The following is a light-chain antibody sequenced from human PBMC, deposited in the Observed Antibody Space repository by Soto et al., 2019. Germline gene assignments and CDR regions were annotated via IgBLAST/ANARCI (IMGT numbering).Light chain of an antibody. CDR2: AAS. V-gene: IGKV1-27*01. CDR3: QKYNSAPWT. CDR1: QGISNY. J-gene: IGKJ1*01. Sequence: DIQMTQSPSSLSASVGDRVTITCRASQGISNYLAWYQQKPGKVPKLLIYAASTLQSEVPSRFSVSGSGTESTLTISSLQPEDVATYYCQKYNSAPWTFGQGTKVEIK.